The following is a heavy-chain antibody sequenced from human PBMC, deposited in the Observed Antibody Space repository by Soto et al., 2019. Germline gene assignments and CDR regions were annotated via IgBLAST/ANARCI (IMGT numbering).Heavy chain of an antibody. V-gene: IGHV1-2*04. J-gene: IGHJ6*03. CDR1: GDRFTDYY. D-gene: IGHD5-12*01. CDR2: INPNSGVT. Sequence: QVQLVQSGAEVKEPGASVTVSCRASGDRFTDYYMHWVRQAPGQGLEWMGWINPNSGVTKYAQKFQGWVPMTRHTSIRTVYMQLSRLRFDDTAIYYCARESGGATATLDYYYFYMDVWGTGTTVTVSS. CDR3: ARESGGATATLDYYYFYMDV.